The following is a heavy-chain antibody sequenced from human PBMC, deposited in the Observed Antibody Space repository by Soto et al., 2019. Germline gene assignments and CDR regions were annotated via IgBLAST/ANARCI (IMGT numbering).Heavy chain of an antibody. D-gene: IGHD2-15*01. V-gene: IGHV1-24*01. CDR3: SIAAYCSGAAGSSGYNWFYP. Sequence: QVQLVQSGAVVRKPGASVTVSCKVSGYTLSEVSIHWVRQTPGKGLEWMGGFDPENDETSYAQKFQGRVTLTEDTSTDTAYLELRSLRSEDTAIYYCSIAAYCSGAAGSSGYNWFYPWGHGTQVTVSS. CDR2: FDPENDET. J-gene: IGHJ5*02. CDR1: GYTLSEVS.